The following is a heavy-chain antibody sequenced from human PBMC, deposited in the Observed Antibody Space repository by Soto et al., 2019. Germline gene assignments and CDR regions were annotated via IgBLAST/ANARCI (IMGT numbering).Heavy chain of an antibody. D-gene: IGHD6-25*01. V-gene: IGHV4-59*01. CDR3: GRVRPSGYVLS. J-gene: IGHJ5*02. Sequence: SETLSLTCTVSGGSLSSYYWTWIRQSPGKGLEWIGYVYFSGNTNYNPSLKSRVTISIDTSKNQFSLRLASVTAADTAFYYCGRVRPSGYVLSWGQGTLVTSPQ. CDR1: GGSLSSYY. CDR2: VYFSGNT.